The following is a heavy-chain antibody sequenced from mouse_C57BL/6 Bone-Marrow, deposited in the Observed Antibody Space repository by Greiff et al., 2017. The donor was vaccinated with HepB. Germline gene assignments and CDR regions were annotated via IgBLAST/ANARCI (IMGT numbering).Heavy chain of an antibody. CDR2: IWTGGGT. Sequence: QVQLQQSGPGLVAPSQCLSITCTVSGFSLTSYAISWVRQPPGKGLEWLGVIWTGGGTNYNSALKSRLSISKDNSKSQAVLKMNSLQTDDTARYDCARNQARPHYYGSSYDWYSDVWGTGTTVTVSS. CDR3: ARNQARPHYYGSSYDWYSDV. D-gene: IGHD1-1*01. CDR1: GFSLTSYA. J-gene: IGHJ1*03. V-gene: IGHV2-9-1*01.